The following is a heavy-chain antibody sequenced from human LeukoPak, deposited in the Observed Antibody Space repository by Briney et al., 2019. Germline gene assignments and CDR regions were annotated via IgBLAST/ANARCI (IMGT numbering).Heavy chain of an antibody. J-gene: IGHJ4*02. V-gene: IGHV3-66*01. CDR3: ARAFNYYDSSGYYFDY. D-gene: IGHD3-22*01. CDR2: IYSGGST. CDR1: GFTVSSNY. Sequence: PGGSLRLSCAASGFTVSSNYMSWVRQAPGKGLEWVSVIYSGGSTYYADSVKGRFTISRDNSKNTLYLQMNSLSAEDTAVYYCARAFNYYDSSGYYFDYWGQGTLVTVSS.